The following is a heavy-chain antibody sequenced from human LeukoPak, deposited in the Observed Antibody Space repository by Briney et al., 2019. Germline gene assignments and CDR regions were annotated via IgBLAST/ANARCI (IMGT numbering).Heavy chain of an antibody. CDR3: ARVRDGYXEPPDY. V-gene: IGHV3-23*01. J-gene: IGHJ4*02. D-gene: IGHD5-24*01. Sequence: GGSLRLSCAASGFTFSNSDMSWVRQAPGKGLEWVSTISTSGGWTYYADSVKGCFTISRDNSKNTLYLQMNSLRAEDTALYHCARVRDGYXEPPDYWXXGTLVTV. CDR2: ISTSGGWT. CDR1: GFTFSNSD.